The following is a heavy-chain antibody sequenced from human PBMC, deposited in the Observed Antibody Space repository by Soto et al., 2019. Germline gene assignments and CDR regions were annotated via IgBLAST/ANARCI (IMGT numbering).Heavy chain of an antibody. CDR2: ISSSSSYI. CDR1: GFTFSSYS. J-gene: IGHJ4*02. D-gene: IGHD3-16*01. CDR3: ARDFGHDYIWGSLLNY. Sequence: EVQLVESGGGLVKPGGSLRLSCAASGFTFSSYSMNWVRQAPGKGLEWVSSISSSSSYIYYADSVKGRFTISRNNAKNSLYLQMNSLRAEDTAVYYCARDFGHDYIWGSLLNYWGQGTLVTVSS. V-gene: IGHV3-21*01.